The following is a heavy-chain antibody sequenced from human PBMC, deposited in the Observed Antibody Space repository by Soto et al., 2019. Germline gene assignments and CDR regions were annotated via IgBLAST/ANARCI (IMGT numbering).Heavy chain of an antibody. CDR2: VYSSGRT. D-gene: IGHD5-12*01. CDR3: ARDHTGFNKAFDM. CDR1: GGSITSGGYY. Sequence: QLQLQESGPGLVRPSQTLSLTCSVSGGSITSGGYYWGWIRQLPEKGLDWVAYVYSSGRTSYNPSLQSRLSISLDTSQNQFSLILRSVTAADTAVYYWARDHTGFNKAFDMWGQGAMVTVSS. V-gene: IGHV4-31*03. J-gene: IGHJ3*02.